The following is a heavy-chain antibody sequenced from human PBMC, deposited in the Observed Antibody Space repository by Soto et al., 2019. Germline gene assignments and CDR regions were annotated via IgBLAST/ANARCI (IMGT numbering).Heavy chain of an antibody. CDR3: ARDLAHCSSTSCSRMDV. J-gene: IGHJ6*02. CDR1: GGSISSGDYY. CDR2: IYYSGST. Sequence: PSETLSLTCTVSGGSISSGDYYWSWIRQPPGKGLEWIGYIYYSGSTYYNPSLKSRVTISVDTSKNQFSLKLSSVTAADTAVYYCARDLAHCSSTSCSRMDVWGQGTTVTVSS. D-gene: IGHD2-2*01. V-gene: IGHV4-30-4*01.